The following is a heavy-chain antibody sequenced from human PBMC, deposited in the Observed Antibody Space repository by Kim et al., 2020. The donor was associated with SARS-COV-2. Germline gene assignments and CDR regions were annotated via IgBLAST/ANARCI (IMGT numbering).Heavy chain of an antibody. CDR2: IIPILGIA. J-gene: IGHJ4*02. D-gene: IGHD4-4*01. CDR3: ARATMTTVINHDY. Sequence: SVKVSCKASGGTFSSYAISWVRQAPGQGLEWMGRIIPILGIANYAQKFQGRVTITADKSTSTAYMELSSLRSEDTAVYYCARATMTTVINHDYWGQGTLVTVSS. V-gene: IGHV1-69*04. CDR1: GGTFSSYA.